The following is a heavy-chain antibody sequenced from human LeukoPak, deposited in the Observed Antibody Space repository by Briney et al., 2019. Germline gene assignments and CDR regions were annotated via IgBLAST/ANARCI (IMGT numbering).Heavy chain of an antibody. D-gene: IGHD2-8*01. CDR3: TTDRAVVLMVYATDAFDI. CDR2: IKSKTDGGTT. Sequence: PGGSLRLSCAASGFTFSNAWMSWVRQAPGKGLEWVGRIKSKTDGGTTDYAAPVKGRFTISRDDSKNTLYLQMNSLKTEDTAVYYCTTDRAVVLMVYATDAFDIWGQGTMVTVSS. V-gene: IGHV3-15*01. CDR1: GFTFSNAW. J-gene: IGHJ3*02.